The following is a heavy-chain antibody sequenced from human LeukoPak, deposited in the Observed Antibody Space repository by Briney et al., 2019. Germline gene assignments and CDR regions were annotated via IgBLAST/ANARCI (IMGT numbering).Heavy chain of an antibody. V-gene: IGHV4-59*12. D-gene: IGHD6-13*01. CDR3: ARGGYSSSWYFDY. CDR1: GGSISSYY. J-gene: IGHJ4*02. Sequence: PSETLSLTCTVSGGSISSYYWSWIRQPPGKGLEWLGYIYYSGSTNYNPSLKSRVTMSVDTSKNQFSLKLSSVTAADTAVYYCARGGYSSSWYFDYWGQGTLVTVSS. CDR2: IYYSGST.